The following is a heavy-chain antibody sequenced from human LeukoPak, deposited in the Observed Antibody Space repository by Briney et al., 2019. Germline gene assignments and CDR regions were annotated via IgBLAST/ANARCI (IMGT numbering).Heavy chain of an antibody. CDR3: AREVYDSRDPNYFDY. Sequence: SVKVSCKASGGTFSSYAISWVRQAPGQGLEWMGGIIPIFGTANYAQKFQGRVTITADESTSTAYMEPSSLRSEDTAVYYCAREVYDSRDPNYFDYWGQGTLVTVSS. J-gene: IGHJ4*02. V-gene: IGHV1-69*01. D-gene: IGHD3-22*01. CDR2: IIPIFGTA. CDR1: GGTFSSYA.